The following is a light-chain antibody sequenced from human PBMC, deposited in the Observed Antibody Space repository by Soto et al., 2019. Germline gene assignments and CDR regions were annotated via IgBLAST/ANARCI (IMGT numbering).Light chain of an antibody. CDR3: AAWDDSLNGVV. Sequence: QSVLTQPPSASGTPGQRVTISCSGSSSNIGSHTVNWYQQLPGTAPRLLIYNTYYRPSGVPDRFSGSKSGTSASLAISGLQSEDEADYYCAAWDDSLNGVVFGGGTKVT. V-gene: IGLV1-44*01. J-gene: IGLJ2*01. CDR2: NTY. CDR1: SSNIGSHT.